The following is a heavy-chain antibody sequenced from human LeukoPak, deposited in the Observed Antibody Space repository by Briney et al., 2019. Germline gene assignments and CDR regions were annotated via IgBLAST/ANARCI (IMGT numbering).Heavy chain of an antibody. CDR1: GGSISSGGYS. CDR2: IYHSGST. Sequence: SETLSLTCAVSGGSISSGGYSWSWIRQPPGKGLEWIGYIYHSGSTYYNPSLKSRVTISVDRSKNQFSPQLNSVTPEDTAVYYCARDRGSWDSSGWYVPFDYWGQGTLVTVSS. D-gene: IGHD6-19*01. J-gene: IGHJ4*02. V-gene: IGHV4-30-2*01. CDR3: ARDRGSWDSSGWYVPFDY.